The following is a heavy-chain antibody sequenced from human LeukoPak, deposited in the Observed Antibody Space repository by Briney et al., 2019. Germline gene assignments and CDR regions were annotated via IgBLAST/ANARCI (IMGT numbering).Heavy chain of an antibody. Sequence: ETLSLTCAVSGGSLSGYSLSWIRQSPGEGLEWIGEIYHGGSTNYNPSLKSRVTMSVDTSKNHFYLKLSCVTAADTAVYYCARAGRCRYQLLCISGWFDRWGQGTLVTVSS. J-gene: IGHJ5*02. CDR3: ARAGRCRYQLLCISGWFDR. CDR2: IYHGGST. V-gene: IGHV4-34*10. D-gene: IGHD2-2*01. CDR1: GGSLSGYS.